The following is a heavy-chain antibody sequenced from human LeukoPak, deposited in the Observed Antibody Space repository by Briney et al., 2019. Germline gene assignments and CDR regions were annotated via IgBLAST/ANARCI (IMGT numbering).Heavy chain of an antibody. V-gene: IGHV3-13*01. J-gene: IGHJ4*02. CDR2: IGTAGNT. Sequence: GGSLRLSCAASGFTFSSHDVHWVRQPTGKGLEWVPVIGTAGNTYYTDSVKGRFTISRENAKNSLYLQMDNLRAEDTAVYYCARSKSYSSGWTDFDCWGQGTLVTVSS. D-gene: IGHD6-19*01. CDR1: GFTFSSHD. CDR3: ARSKSYSSGWTDFDC.